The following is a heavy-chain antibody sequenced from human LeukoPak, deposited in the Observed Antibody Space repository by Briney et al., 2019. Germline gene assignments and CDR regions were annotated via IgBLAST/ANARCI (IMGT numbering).Heavy chain of an antibody. V-gene: IGHV4-34*01. D-gene: IGHD3-9*01. CDR2: INHSGST. CDR1: GGSFSGYY. Sequence: PSETLSLTCAVYGGSFSGYYWSWIRQPPGKGLEWIGEINHSGSTNYNPSLKSRVTISVDTSKNQFSLKLSSVTAADTAVYYCARGSRPVYNLLTRKRYFDYWGQGTLLTVSS. CDR3: ARGSRPVYNLLTRKRYFDY. J-gene: IGHJ4*02.